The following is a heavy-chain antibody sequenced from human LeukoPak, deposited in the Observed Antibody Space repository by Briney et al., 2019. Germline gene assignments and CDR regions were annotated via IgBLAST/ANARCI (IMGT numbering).Heavy chain of an antibody. CDR1: GGSISSYY. V-gene: IGHV4-59*12. CDR2: IYNSGST. Sequence: SETLSLTCTVSGGSISSYYWSWIRQPPGKGLEWIGYIYNSGSTNYNSSLKSRVTISADTSKNQFSLKLSSVTAADTAVYYCARGRDTSGYYDDYWGQGTLVTVSS. D-gene: IGHD3-22*01. J-gene: IGHJ4*02. CDR3: ARGRDTSGYYDDY.